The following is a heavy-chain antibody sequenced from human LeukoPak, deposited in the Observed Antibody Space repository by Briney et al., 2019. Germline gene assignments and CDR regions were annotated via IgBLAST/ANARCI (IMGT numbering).Heavy chain of an antibody. CDR2: IIPILGIA. J-gene: IGHJ6*02. CDR1: GGTFSSYA. Sequence: SVKVSCKAYGGTFSSYAISWVRQAPGQGLEWMGRIIPILGIANYAQKFQGRVTITADKSTSTAYMELSSLRSEDTAVYSCARGLNPRDYYYGMDVWGQGTTVTVSS. V-gene: IGHV1-69*04. D-gene: IGHD4/OR15-4a*01. CDR3: ARGLNPRDYYYGMDV.